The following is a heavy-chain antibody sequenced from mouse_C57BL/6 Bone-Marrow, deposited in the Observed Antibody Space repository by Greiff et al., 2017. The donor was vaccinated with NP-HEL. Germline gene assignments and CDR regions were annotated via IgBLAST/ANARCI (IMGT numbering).Heavy chain of an antibody. J-gene: IGHJ3*01. CDR1: GFNIKDYY. D-gene: IGHD4-1*01. Sequence: EVKLVESGAELVKPGASVKLSCTASGFNIKDYYMHWVKQRTEQGLEWIGRIDPEDGETKYAPKFQGKATITADTSSNTAYLQLSSLTSEDTAVYYCASPNWACWFAYWGQGTLVTVSA. CDR3: ASPNWACWFAY. CDR2: IDPEDGET. V-gene: IGHV14-2*01.